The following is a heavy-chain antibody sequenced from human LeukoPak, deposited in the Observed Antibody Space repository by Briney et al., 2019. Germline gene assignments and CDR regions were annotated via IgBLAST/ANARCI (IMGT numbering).Heavy chain of an antibody. J-gene: IGHJ4*02. V-gene: IGHV3-30*04. CDR2: ISYDGSNK. CDR1: GFTFSSYA. D-gene: IGHD3-16*01. CDR3: ARDDTDYVWGSYRYFDY. Sequence: GRSLRLSCAASGFTFSSYAMHWVRQAPGKGLEWVAVISYDGSNKYYADSVKGRFTISRDNSKNTLYLQMNSLRAEDKAVYYCARDDTDYVWGSYRYFDYWGQGTLVTVSS.